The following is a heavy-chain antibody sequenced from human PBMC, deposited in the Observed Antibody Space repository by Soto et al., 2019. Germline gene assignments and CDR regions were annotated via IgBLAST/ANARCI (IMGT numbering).Heavy chain of an antibody. CDR3: ARLNSGYSGYDYWGYYYGMDV. J-gene: IGHJ6*02. CDR1: GGSIGSYY. V-gene: IGHV4-59*08. CDR2: IYYSGST. Sequence: LETLSLTCTVFGGSIGSYYWRWIRQPPGKGLEWIGYIYYSGSTNYNPSLKSRVTISVDTSKNQFSLKLSSVTAADTAVYYCARLNSGYSGYDYWGYYYGMDVWGQGTMVTVSS. D-gene: IGHD5-12*01.